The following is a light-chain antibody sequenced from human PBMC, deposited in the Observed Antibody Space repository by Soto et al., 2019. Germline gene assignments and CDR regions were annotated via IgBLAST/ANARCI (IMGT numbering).Light chain of an antibody. CDR2: AAS. Sequence: DIQLTQSPSFLSASVGDRVTITCRASQGISSYLAWYQQKPEKAPKLLIHAASTLQSGVPSRFSGSGSRTEFTLTINSLQPEDVATYSCQQLNSVPRFGGGTKVEIK. CDR1: QGISSY. J-gene: IGKJ4*02. V-gene: IGKV1-9*01. CDR3: QQLNSVPR.